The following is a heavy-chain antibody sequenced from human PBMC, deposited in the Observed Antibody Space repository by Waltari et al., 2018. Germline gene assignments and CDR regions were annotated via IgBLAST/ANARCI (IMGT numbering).Heavy chain of an antibody. Sequence: QLQLQESGPGLVKPSETLSLTCTVSGDSFNNSPSYLWGWIRQPPGKGLEWVAFINFYGNTYYNTSLQSRVAISKDTSKNQLSLKLNSVTAADTAVYYCARHRSLREWFDPWGQGTLVTVSS. CDR2: INFYGNT. CDR1: GDSFNNSPSY. V-gene: IGHV4-39*01. J-gene: IGHJ5*02. CDR3: ARHRSLREWFDP.